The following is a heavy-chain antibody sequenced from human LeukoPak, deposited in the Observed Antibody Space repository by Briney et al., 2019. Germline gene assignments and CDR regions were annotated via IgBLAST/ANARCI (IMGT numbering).Heavy chain of an antibody. J-gene: IGHJ5*02. D-gene: IGHD6-19*01. V-gene: IGHV1-2*02. CDR3: AHDSSGWHIVGNWFDP. CDR1: GYTSTGYY. Sequence: ASVKVSCKASGYTSTGYYMHWVRQAPGQGLEWMGWINPNSGGTNYAQKLQGRVTMTTDTSTSTAYMKLRSLRSDDTAVYYCAHDSSGWHIVGNWFDPWGQGTLVTVSS. CDR2: INPNSGGT.